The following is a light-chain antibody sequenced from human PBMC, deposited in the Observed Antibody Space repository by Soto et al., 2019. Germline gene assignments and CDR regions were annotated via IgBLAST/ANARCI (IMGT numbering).Light chain of an antibody. V-gene: IGKV1-39*01. CDR2: AAS. CDR1: QSISSY. J-gene: IGKJ4*01. CDR3: QQSYSTPLT. Sequence: DIQMTQSPSSLSASVGDRVTITCRASQSISSYLNWYQQKPGKAPKLLIYAASSLQSWVPSRFSGSGSGTDFTLHIRRLQPEDFATYYCQQSYSTPLTFGGGTKVEIK.